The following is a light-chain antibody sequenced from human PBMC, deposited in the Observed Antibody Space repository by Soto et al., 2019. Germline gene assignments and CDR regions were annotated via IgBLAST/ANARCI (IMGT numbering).Light chain of an antibody. CDR3: QQSYSTPPT. CDR2: AAS. Sequence: DIQMTHSPSSVSSSVVDIVSITCRASQGIRTWLAWYQQKPGKAPKLLIYAASSLQSGVPSRFSGSGSGTDFTLTISSLQPEDFATYYCQQSYSTPPTFGGGTKVDI. J-gene: IGKJ4*01. CDR1: QGIRTW. V-gene: IGKV1-12*01.